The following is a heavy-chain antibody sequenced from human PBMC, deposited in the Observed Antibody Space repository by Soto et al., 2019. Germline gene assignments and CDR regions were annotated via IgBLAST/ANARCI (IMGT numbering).Heavy chain of an antibody. CDR3: AMSIGQWELLVDY. V-gene: IGHV4-59*01. D-gene: IGHD1-26*01. Sequence: SETLSLTCTVSGGSISSYYWSWIRQPPGKGLEWIGYIYYSESTNDNPSLKSRVTISVDTSKNQFSLKLSSVTVADTTVYCCAMSIGQWELLVDYWGQGALVTISS. CDR1: GGSISSYY. CDR2: IYYSEST. J-gene: IGHJ4*02.